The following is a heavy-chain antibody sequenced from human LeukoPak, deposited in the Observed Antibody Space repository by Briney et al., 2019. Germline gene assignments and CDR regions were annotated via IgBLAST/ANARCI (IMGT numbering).Heavy chain of an antibody. D-gene: IGHD3-10*01. CDR1: GYTFTSYF. CDR3: ATDLWFGETPNDY. V-gene: IGHV1-46*01. CDR2: INPRGGTT. Sequence: ASVKVSCKASGYTFTSYFMHWVRQAPGQGLEWIGLINPRGGTTTFPQKFQGRVTMTEDTSTDTAYMELSSLRSEDTAVYYCATDLWFGETPNDYWGQGTLVTVSS. J-gene: IGHJ4*02.